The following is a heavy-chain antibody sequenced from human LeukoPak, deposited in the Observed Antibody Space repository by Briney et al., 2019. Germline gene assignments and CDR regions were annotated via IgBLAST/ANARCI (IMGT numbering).Heavy chain of an antibody. J-gene: IGHJ6*03. CDR2: INHSGST. CDR3: AKAKGKAARHYYYMDV. D-gene: IGHD6-6*01. V-gene: IGHV4-34*01. CDR1: GGSFSGYY. Sequence: SETLSLTCAVYGGSFSGYYWSWIRQPPGKGLEWIGEINHSGSTNYNPSLKSRVTISVDTSKNQFSLKLSSVTAADTAVYYCAKAKGKAARHYYYMDVWGKGTTVTVSS.